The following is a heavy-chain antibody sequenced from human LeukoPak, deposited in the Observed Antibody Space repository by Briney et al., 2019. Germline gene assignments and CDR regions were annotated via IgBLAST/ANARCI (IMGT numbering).Heavy chain of an antibody. CDR3: TSWGDTTAEYFQR. CDR2: IKQDGREK. Sequence: GGSLRLSCAASGFTFSNYWMSWVRQAPGKGLEWVANIKQDGREKYYVDSVKGRFTISRDNAQNSMYLQMNSLRVEDTAVYYCTSWGDTTAEYFQRWGQGTLVTVSS. CDR1: GFTFSNYW. D-gene: IGHD2-21*02. V-gene: IGHV3-7*01. J-gene: IGHJ1*01.